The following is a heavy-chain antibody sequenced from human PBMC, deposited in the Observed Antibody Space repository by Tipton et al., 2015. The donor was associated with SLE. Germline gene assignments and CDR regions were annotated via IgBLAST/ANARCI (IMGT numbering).Heavy chain of an antibody. V-gene: IGHV5-51*04. CDR1: GYTFTSYW. Sequence: QLVQSGAEVKKPGESLKISCKGSGYTFTSYWIAWVRQMPGKGLEWMGIIYPGDSDTRYSPSFQGQVTISADKPISTAYLQWSSLKASDTAIYYCATRPIESLSSHFDYWGQGTLVTVSS. CDR3: ATRPIESLSSHFDY. CDR2: IYPGDSDT. D-gene: IGHD2/OR15-2a*01. J-gene: IGHJ4*02.